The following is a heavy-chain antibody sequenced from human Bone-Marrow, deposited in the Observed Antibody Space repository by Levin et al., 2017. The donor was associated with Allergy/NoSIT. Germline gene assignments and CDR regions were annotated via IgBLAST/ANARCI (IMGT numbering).Heavy chain of an antibody. Sequence: GGSLRLSCAASGFTFSRYGMHWVRQAPGKGLEWVALVWHDGSNKYYADSVKGRFTVSRDNSNNMLFLQMDSLRDEDTAVYYCARGASDAVGTLSWGFDSWGQGNLVTVSS. V-gene: IGHV3-33*03. D-gene: IGHD6-19*01. CDR3: ARGASDAVGTLSWGFDS. CDR2: VWHDGSNK. J-gene: IGHJ4*02. CDR1: GFTFSRYG.